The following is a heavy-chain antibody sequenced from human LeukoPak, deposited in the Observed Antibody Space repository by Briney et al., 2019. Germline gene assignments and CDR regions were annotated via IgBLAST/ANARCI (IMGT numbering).Heavy chain of an antibody. Sequence: GGSLRLSCAASGLTFSTYAMNWVRQPPGKGLEWVSVISGSGYSTYYADSVKGRFSISRDNSKSTLYLQMNSLRAEDSAVYYCAKEFPYCTGGTCPFDYWGQGTLVTVSS. J-gene: IGHJ4*02. CDR1: GLTFSTYA. CDR2: ISGSGYST. D-gene: IGHD2-15*01. V-gene: IGHV3-23*01. CDR3: AKEFPYCTGGTCPFDY.